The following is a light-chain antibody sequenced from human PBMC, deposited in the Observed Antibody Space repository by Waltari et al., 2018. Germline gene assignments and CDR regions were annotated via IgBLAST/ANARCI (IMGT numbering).Light chain of an antibody. V-gene: IGKV3D-11*01. Sequence: IVLTQSPATLPLSPGHRAAFSCRASQDVNDYLAWYQQKPGQPPRLLIYDASKRATGIPARFSGSGSGTDFTLTISTLEPEDFGVYYCQQRYAFGGGTKVEI. CDR1: QDVNDY. CDR3: QQRYA. CDR2: DAS. J-gene: IGKJ4*01.